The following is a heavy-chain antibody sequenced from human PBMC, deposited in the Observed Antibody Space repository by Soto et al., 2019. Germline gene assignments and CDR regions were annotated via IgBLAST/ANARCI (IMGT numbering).Heavy chain of an antibody. CDR2: ISSSSSVI. Sequence: EVHLVESGGDLVQRGGSLRLSCAVSGFTFNMYSMNWVRQAPGKGLAWVSYISSSSSVIYYADSVKGRFTVARDNAKNALYLQMNSLRDEDTAVYYCARVAAGATSYYSGSGYDDPSDIWGQGTMVTVSS. V-gene: IGHV3-48*02. D-gene: IGHD3-22*01. J-gene: IGHJ3*02. CDR1: GFTFNMYS. CDR3: ARVAAGATSYYSGSGYDDPSDI.